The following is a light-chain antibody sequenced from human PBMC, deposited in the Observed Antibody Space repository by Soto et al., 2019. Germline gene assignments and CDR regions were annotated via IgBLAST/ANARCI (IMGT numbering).Light chain of an antibody. CDR2: DAS. Sequence: DIQMTQSPSSLSASVGDRVTITCQASQDISNYLNWYQQKPGKAPKLLIYDASNLETGVPSRFSGSRSGTDFTFTISSLQPEDIATYYCQQYDNLLMYTFGQETKLEIK. V-gene: IGKV1-33*01. J-gene: IGKJ2*01. CDR3: QQYDNLLMYT. CDR1: QDISNY.